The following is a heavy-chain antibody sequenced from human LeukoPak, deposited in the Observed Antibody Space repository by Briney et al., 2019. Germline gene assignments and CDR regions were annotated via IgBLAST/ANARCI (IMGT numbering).Heavy chain of an antibody. V-gene: IGHV3-33*01. CDR3: ARAEYYYDSSGYVHFDY. J-gene: IGHJ4*02. CDR1: GFTFSSYG. Sequence: GRSLRLSCAASGFTFSSYGMHWVRQAPGKGLEWVAVIWYDGSNTYYADSVKGRFTISRDNSKNTLYLQMNSLRAEDTAVYYCARAEYYYDSSGYVHFDYWGQGTLVTVSS. CDR2: IWYDGSNT. D-gene: IGHD3-22*01.